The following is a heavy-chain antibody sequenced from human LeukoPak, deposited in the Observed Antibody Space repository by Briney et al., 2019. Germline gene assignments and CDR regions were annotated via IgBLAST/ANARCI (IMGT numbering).Heavy chain of an antibody. CDR2: IRSNANSYAT. Sequence: GGSLRLSCAASGFTFSGSAMHWVRQASGKGLEWVGHIRSNANSYATEYAASVKGRFTISRDDSKNTLYLQMNSLRAEDTAVYYCAKGTAAQRGYSSFFDYWGQGTLVTVSS. V-gene: IGHV3-73*01. CDR1: GFTFSGSA. J-gene: IGHJ4*02. CDR3: AKGTAAQRGYSSFFDY. D-gene: IGHD5-18*01.